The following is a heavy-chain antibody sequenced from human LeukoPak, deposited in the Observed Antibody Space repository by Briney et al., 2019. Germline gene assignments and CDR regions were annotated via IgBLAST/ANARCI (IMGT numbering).Heavy chain of an antibody. V-gene: IGHV4-30-4*08. D-gene: IGHD6-19*01. CDR3: ARTSYSSGWYPDH. CDR2: IYYSGST. J-gene: IGHJ5*02. Sequence: SETLSLTCTVSGGSISSGDYYWSWIRQPPGKGLEWIGYIYYSGSTYYNPSLKSRVTISVDTSKNQFSLKLSSVTAADTAVYYCARTSYSSGWYPDHWGQGTLVTVSS. CDR1: GGSISSGDYY.